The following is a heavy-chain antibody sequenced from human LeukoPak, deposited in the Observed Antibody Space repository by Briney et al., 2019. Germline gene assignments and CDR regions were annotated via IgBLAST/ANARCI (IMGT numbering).Heavy chain of an antibody. D-gene: IGHD1-1*01. CDR1: GFTFGDST. CDR2: IGNKARNYAT. V-gene: IGHV3-73*01. CDR3: VGDYNSWTGLKY. Sequence: PGGSLRLSCAASGFTFGDSTMHWVRQASGKGLEWVGHIGNKARNYATEYAASLKGRFTISRDDSKHAAYLQVNSLKTEDTAVYYCVGDYNSWTGLKYWGQGTLVTVSS. J-gene: IGHJ4*02.